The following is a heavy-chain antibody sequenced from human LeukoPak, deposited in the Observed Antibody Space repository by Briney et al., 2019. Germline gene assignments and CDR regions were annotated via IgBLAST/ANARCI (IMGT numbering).Heavy chain of an antibody. D-gene: IGHD4-23*01. J-gene: IGHJ4*02. CDR1: GGSISSGGYY. V-gene: IGHV4-31*03. Sequence: PSQTLSLTCTVSGGSISSGGYYWSWIRQHPGKGLEWIGYIYYSGSTSYNPSLESRVTISVDTSKNRFSLNLSSVTAADTAVYYCARRSTVVKSLDYWGQGTLVTVSS. CDR3: ARRSTVVKSLDY. CDR2: IYYSGST.